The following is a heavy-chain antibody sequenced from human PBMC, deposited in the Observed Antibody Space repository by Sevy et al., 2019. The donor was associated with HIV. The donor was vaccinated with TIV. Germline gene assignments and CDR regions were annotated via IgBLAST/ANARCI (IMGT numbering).Heavy chain of an antibody. V-gene: IGHV3-53*01. CDR2: IYSGVTT. CDR1: GFTVSNSY. D-gene: IGHD3-22*01. Sequence: GGSLRLSCAASGFTVSNSYMSWVRQAPGKGLEWVSIIYSGVTTSYEDSVRGRFTIPRDNSKNTLSLQMNSLRAEDTAVYYCARLSVYYYYSSGYYTIGNAFDIWGQGTMVTVSS. CDR3: ARLSVYYYYSSGYYTIGNAFDI. J-gene: IGHJ3*02.